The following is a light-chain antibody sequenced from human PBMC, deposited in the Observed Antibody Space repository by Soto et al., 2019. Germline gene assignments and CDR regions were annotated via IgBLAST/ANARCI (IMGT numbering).Light chain of an antibody. Sequence: ETVMTQSPATLSVSPGERATLSCWASQSVNSNLAWYQQKLGQAPRVLIYGASTRATGIPARFSGSGSGTEFTLTISSLQSEDFAVYYCQQYNNWPPWTFGQGTKVDIK. CDR3: QQYNNWPPWT. CDR1: QSVNSN. V-gene: IGKV3-15*01. CDR2: GAS. J-gene: IGKJ1*01.